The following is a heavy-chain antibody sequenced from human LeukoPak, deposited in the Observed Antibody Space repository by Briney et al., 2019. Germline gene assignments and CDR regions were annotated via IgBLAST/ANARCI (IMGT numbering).Heavy chain of an antibody. D-gene: IGHD2-15*01. V-gene: IGHV1-2*02. CDR2: INPNSGGT. J-gene: IGHJ4*02. CDR3: ARDPSMVGGFDY. Sequence: EASVKVSCKASGYTFTGYCMHWVRQAPGQGLEWIGWINPNSGGTIYAQKFQGRVTMTRDTSISTAYMELSRLRSDDTAVYYCARDPSMVGGFDYWGQGTLVTVSS. CDR1: GYTFTGYC.